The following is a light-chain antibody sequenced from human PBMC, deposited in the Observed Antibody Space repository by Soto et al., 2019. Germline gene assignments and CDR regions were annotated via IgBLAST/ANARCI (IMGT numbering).Light chain of an antibody. CDR3: LLFYSDVRGV. J-gene: IGLJ2*01. CDR1: TGAVTSGHY. CDR2: DTS. Sequence: QAVVTQEPSLTVSPGGTVTLTCGSSTGAVTSGHYPYWFQQKPGQAPRTLIYDTSNKHSWTPARFSGSLLGGKAALTLSGAQPEDEAEYYFLLFYSDVRGVFGGGTKLTVL. V-gene: IGLV7-46*01.